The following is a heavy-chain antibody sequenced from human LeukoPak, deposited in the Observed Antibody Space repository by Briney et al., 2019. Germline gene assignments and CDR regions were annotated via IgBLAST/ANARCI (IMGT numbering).Heavy chain of an antibody. CDR2: IIPIFGTA. J-gene: IGHJ6*04. CDR3: ARVSGVTMVRGVIHYYYGMDV. D-gene: IGHD3-10*01. Sequence: EASVKVSCKASGGTFSSYAISWVRQAPGRGLEWMGGIIPIFGTANYAQKFQGRVTITADESTSTAYMELSSLRSEDTAVYYCARVSGVTMVRGVIHYYYGMDVWGKGTTVTVSS. CDR1: GGTFSSYA. V-gene: IGHV1-69*13.